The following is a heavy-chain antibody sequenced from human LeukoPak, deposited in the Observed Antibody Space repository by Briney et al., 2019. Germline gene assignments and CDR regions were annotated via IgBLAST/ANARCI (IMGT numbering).Heavy chain of an antibody. CDR1: GFTFSDSY. Sequence: GGSLRLSCAASGFTFSDSYMSWTRQAPGRGLEWVSYISGSGNTIYYADSVKGRFTISRDNAKNSLYLQTNSLRAEDTAVYYCTELHYYASRYWGQGTLVTVSS. CDR3: TELHYYASRY. CDR2: ISGSGNTI. V-gene: IGHV3-11*01. J-gene: IGHJ4*02. D-gene: IGHD3-10*01.